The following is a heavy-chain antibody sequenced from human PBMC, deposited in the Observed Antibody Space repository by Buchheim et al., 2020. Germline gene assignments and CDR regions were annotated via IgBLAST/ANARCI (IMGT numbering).Heavy chain of an antibody. CDR2: ISYDGSNK. CDR1: GFTFSSYG. V-gene: IGHV3-30*18. Sequence: QVQLVESGGGVVQPGRSLRLSCAASGFTFSSYGMHWVRQAPGKGLEWVAVISYDGSNKYYADSVKGRFTIPRDNSKNTLYLQMNGLRAEDTAVYYCAKDQYGSGIHSLVDPWGQGTL. D-gene: IGHD3-10*01. CDR3: AKDQYGSGIHSLVDP. J-gene: IGHJ5*01.